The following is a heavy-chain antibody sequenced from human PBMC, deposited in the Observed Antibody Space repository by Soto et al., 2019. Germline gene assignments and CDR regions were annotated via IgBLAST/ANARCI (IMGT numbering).Heavy chain of an antibody. CDR1: GGSISSSSYY. D-gene: IGHD6-19*01. J-gene: IGHJ4*02. CDR3: ASLPGYSSGWYPFDY. V-gene: IGHV4-39*01. CDR2: IYYSGST. Sequence: SETLSLTCTVSGGSISSSSYYWGWIRQPPGKGLEWIGSIYYSGSTYYNPSLKSRVTISVDTSKNQFSLKLSSVTAADTAVYYCASLPGYSSGWYPFDYWGQGTLVTVSS.